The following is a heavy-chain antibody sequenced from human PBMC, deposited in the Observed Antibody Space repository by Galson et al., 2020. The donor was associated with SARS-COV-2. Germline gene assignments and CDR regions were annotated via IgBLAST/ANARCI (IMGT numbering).Heavy chain of an antibody. V-gene: IGHV4-34*01. CDR1: GGSLSGCS. D-gene: IGHD3-10*01. CDR2: INHSGSS. Sequence: PSETLSLTCAMYGGSLSGCSWNCIRQPPGRGLEWSGEINHSGSSNYNPSLKSRVTISKVTSKKQFSLKVRSVTAADTALVSWATLLYFGGGRFDYWGQGTLVTVSS. CDR3: ATLLYFGGGRFDY. J-gene: IGHJ4*02.